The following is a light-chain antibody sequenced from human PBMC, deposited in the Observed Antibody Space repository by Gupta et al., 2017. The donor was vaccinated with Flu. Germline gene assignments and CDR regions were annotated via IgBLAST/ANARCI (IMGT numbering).Light chain of an antibody. CDR1: RSISTY. CDR2: LAS. V-gene: IGKV1-39*01. Sequence: DIQMTQSPSSLSASVGDTVTITCRASRSISTYLNWYQQKPGKAPKLLIYLASSLQSGVPSRFSGSGSGTDFTLTINSLQPEDFATYYCQQSYSAPPIPFGQGTKLEIK. CDR3: QQSYSAPPIP. J-gene: IGKJ2*01.